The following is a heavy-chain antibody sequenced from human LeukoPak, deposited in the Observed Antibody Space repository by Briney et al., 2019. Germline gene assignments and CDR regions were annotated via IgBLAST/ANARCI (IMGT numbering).Heavy chain of an antibody. CDR3: AREIVGATRYNWFDP. Sequence: GGSLRLSCAASGFTVSSNYMSWVRQAPGKGLEWVSVIYSGGSTYYADSVKGRFTISRDNSKNTLYLQMNSLRAEDTAVYHCAREIVGATRYNWFDPWGQGTLVTVSS. V-gene: IGHV3-66*01. CDR2: IYSGGST. D-gene: IGHD1-26*01. CDR1: GFTVSSNY. J-gene: IGHJ5*02.